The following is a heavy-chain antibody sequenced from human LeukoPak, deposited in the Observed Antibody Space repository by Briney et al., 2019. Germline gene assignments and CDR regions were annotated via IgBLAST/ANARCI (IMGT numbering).Heavy chain of an antibody. Sequence: PGGSLRLSCAASGFVFGDYGMNWVRQAPGKGLEWVTMVRNDGSDKYYADSVKGRFTISRDNSKNTLYLQMNSLRPEDTAVYYCAKHYYGSGSQKYYFDYWGQGTLVTVSS. CDR2: VRNDGSDK. D-gene: IGHD3-10*01. CDR3: AKHYYGSGSQKYYFDY. J-gene: IGHJ4*02. CDR1: GFVFGDYG. V-gene: IGHV3-30*02.